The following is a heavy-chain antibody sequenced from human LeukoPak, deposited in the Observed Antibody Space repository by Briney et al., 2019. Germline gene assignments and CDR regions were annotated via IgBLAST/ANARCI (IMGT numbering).Heavy chain of an antibody. CDR3: AKDRYSSTWVYFQH. Sequence: GGSLRLSCAASGFTFDDYAMHWVRQAPGKGLEWVSLISGGGGTTYYADSVKGRFTISRDNSKNSLYLQMNSLRTEDTALYYCAKDRYSSTWVYFQHWGQGTLLTVSS. V-gene: IGHV3-43*02. CDR1: GFTFDDYA. CDR2: ISGGGGTT. D-gene: IGHD6-13*01. J-gene: IGHJ1*01.